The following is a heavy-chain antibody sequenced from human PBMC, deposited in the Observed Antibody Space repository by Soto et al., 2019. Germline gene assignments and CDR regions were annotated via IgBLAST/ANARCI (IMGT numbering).Heavy chain of an antibody. CDR2: IYSGSST. J-gene: IGHJ4*02. V-gene: IGHV3-66*01. D-gene: IGHD4-17*01. CDR1: GFTVSSNY. CDR3: ARPLDYGDYIDY. Sequence: EVQLVESGGGLVQPGGSLRLSCVVSGFTVSSNYMSWVRQAPGKGLEWVSIIYSGSSTDYADSVKGRFTISRDHSKNTLYLQMSSLRPEDTAVYYCARPLDYGDYIDYWGQGTLVTVSS.